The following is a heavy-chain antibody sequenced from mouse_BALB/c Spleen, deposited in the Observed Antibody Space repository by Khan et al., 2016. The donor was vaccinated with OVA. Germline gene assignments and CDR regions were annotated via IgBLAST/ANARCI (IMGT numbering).Heavy chain of an antibody. Sequence: VQLQESGAELVRPAASVKLSCKTSGYIFTSYWIHKVKQRFGQGLEWIARIFPGTDNTYYNQSLKDKATLTPDKSSSTSYKQLSRLKSEDSAVYFCAREEALYYFDYWGQGTTLTVSS. D-gene: IGHD6-1*01. CDR1: GYIFTSYW. CDR3: AREEALYYFDY. CDR2: IFPGTDNT. J-gene: IGHJ2*01. V-gene: IGHV1S132*01.